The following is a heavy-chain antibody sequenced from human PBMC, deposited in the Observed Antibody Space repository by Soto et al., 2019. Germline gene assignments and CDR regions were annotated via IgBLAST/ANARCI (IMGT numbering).Heavy chain of an antibody. CDR2: IYYSGST. J-gene: IGHJ5*02. D-gene: IGHD3-22*01. V-gene: IGHV4-39*01. CDR3: ARQGITMIVVVVTDHWFDP. CDR1: GDSISSNNYY. Sequence: SETLSLTCSVSGDSISSNNYYWGWIRQPPGKALEWIGSIYYSGSTYYNPSLKSRVTISVDTSKNQFSLKLNSVTAADTAVYYCARQGITMIVVVVTDHWFDPWGQGTLVTVSS.